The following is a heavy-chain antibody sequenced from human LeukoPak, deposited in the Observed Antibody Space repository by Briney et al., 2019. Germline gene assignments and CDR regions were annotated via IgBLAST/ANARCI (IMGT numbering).Heavy chain of an antibody. V-gene: IGHV1-2*02. J-gene: IGHJ5*02. Sequence: ASVKVSCKASGYTFTGYYMHWLRPAPGQGLEWMGWINPNSGGTNYAQKFQGRVTMTRDTSISTAYMELSRLRSDDTAVYYCARGQDFWSRFDPWGQGTLVTVSS. CDR1: GYTFTGYY. CDR3: ARGQDFWSRFDP. CDR2: INPNSGGT. D-gene: IGHD3-3*01.